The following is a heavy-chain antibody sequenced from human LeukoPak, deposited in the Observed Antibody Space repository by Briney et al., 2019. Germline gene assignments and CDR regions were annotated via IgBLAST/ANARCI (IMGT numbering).Heavy chain of an antibody. CDR3: ARLGVGASRDAFDI. D-gene: IGHD1-26*01. CDR2: INWNGGST. V-gene: IGHV3-20*04. Sequence: GGSLRLSCAASGFTLSGYAMSWVRQAPGKGLEWVSGINWNGGSTAYADSVKGRFTISRDNAKTSPYLHMNILRAEDTALYYCARLGVGASRDAFDIWVRGTMVTVSS. J-gene: IGHJ3*02. CDR1: GFTLSGYA.